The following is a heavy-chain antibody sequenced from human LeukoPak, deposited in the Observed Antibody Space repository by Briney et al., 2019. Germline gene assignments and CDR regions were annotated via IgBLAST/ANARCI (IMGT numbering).Heavy chain of an antibody. V-gene: IGHV4-59*12. CDR1: GGSISSYY. J-gene: IGHJ5*02. CDR2: IYYGGRT. CDR3: ARPLSLGYCSGGSCYGRGAWFDR. Sequence: SSETLSLTCTVSGGSISSYYWSWIRQPPGKGLEWIGYIYYGGRTNYNPSLKSRVTISVDTSKNQFSLKLRSVTAADTAVYYCARPLSLGYCSGGSCYGRGAWFDRWGQGTLVTVSS. D-gene: IGHD2-15*01.